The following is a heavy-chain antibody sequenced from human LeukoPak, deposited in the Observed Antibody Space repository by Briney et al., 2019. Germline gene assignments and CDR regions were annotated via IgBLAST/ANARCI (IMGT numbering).Heavy chain of an antibody. D-gene: IGHD3-10*01. J-gene: IGHJ3*02. V-gene: IGHV4-59*08. CDR2: IHYRGNT. CDR1: GGSTRNYC. CDR3: ARHLSNDGSGTYTAFDI. Sequence: PSETLSLTCTVSGGSTRNYCWSWVRRPPGKGLQWIGYIHYRGNTDYSPSLKSPVTISSDTSRTSLKVTSVTAAATAVYYCARHLSNDGSGTYTAFDIWGQGAMVTVSS.